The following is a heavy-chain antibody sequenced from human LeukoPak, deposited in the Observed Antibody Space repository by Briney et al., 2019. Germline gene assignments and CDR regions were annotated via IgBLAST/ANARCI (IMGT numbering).Heavy chain of an antibody. V-gene: IGHV4-39*01. Sequence: SETLSLTCNVSGASVSSGSYYWGWIRQPPGKGLEWIGSIYYSGSTYYNPSLKSRVTISVDTSKNQFSLKLSSVTAADTAVYYCARQPRATTFDAFDIWGQGTMVTVSS. J-gene: IGHJ3*02. D-gene: IGHD1-26*01. CDR1: GASVSSGSYY. CDR3: ARQPRATTFDAFDI. CDR2: IYYSGST.